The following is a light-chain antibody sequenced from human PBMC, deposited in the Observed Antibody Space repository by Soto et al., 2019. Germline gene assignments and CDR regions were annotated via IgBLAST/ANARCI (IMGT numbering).Light chain of an antibody. V-gene: IGKV3-20*01. CDR1: QSVSNNY. CDR3: QHYNSYSEA. J-gene: IGKJ1*01. CDR2: GAS. Sequence: EIVLTHFPGTLSLSPGERATLSCRASQSVSNNYLAWYQQKPGQAPRLLIYGASTRATGIPDRFSGSGSGTDFTLTISSLQPDDFATYYCQHYNSYSEAFGQGTKVDIK.